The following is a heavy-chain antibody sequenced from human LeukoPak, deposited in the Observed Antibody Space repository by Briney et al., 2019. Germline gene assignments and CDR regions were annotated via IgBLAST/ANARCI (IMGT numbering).Heavy chain of an antibody. D-gene: IGHD3-22*01. J-gene: IGHJ4*02. Sequence: GESLKISCEGSGYSFTSYWIGWVRQMPGKGLEWVAITYPGDSDTIYSPSFQGQVTISADNSISTAYLQWSSLKASDTAMYYCARSSDSSGFYDYFDYWGQGTLVTVSS. V-gene: IGHV5-51*01. CDR1: GYSFTSYW. CDR3: ARSSDSSGFYDYFDY. CDR2: TYPGDSDT.